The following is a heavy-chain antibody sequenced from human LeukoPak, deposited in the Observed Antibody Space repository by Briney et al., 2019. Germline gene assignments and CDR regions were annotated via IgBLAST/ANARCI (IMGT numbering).Heavy chain of an antibody. V-gene: IGHV3-23*01. J-gene: IGHJ4*02. CDR3: AKASFYYYDSSGYLGH. CDR1: GFTFSSYA. Sequence: GGSLRLSCAASGFTFSSYAMSWVRQAPGKGLEWVSAISGSGGSTYYADSVKGRFTISRDNSKNTLYLQMNSLRAEDTAVYYCAKASFYYYDSSGYLGHWGQGTLVTVSS. D-gene: IGHD3-22*01. CDR2: ISGSGGST.